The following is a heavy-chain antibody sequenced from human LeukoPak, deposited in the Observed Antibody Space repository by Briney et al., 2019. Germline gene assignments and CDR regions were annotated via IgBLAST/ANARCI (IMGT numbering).Heavy chain of an antibody. J-gene: IGHJ2*01. CDR3: AREANSPTARYWYFDL. V-gene: IGHV4-59*02. D-gene: IGHD2-21*01. CDR2: VYYSGST. Sequence: SETLSLTCTVSGGSVSSHYWSWMRQSPGKGLEWIGYVYYSGSTNYNPALKSRVTISLDTSENQFSLKLSSVTAADTAVYYCAREANSPTARYWYFDLWGRGTQVTVSS. CDR1: GGSVSSHY.